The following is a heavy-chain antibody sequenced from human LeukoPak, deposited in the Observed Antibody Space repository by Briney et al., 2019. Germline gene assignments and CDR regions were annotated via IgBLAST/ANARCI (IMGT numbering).Heavy chain of an antibody. CDR3: ARPRGCGSSRCNNFDY. CDR1: GFTFNRYN. D-gene: IGHD2-2*01. V-gene: IGHV3-21*01. Sequence: GGSLRLSCAASGFTFNRYNMNWVRQAPGKGLEWVSSISTSSSYIYYADSVRGRFTISRDNAKNSLYLQMNRLRAEDTAVYYCARPRGCGSSRCNNFDYWGQGTLVTVSS. J-gene: IGHJ4*02. CDR2: ISTSSSYI.